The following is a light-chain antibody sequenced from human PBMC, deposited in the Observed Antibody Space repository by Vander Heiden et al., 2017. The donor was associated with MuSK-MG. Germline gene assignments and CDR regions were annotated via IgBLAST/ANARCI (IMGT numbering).Light chain of an antibody. CDR3: SSYTSRSTRV. CDR1: SSDVGGYNY. Sequence: QSALTQPASVSGSPGQSITISCTGTSSDVGGYNYVSWYQQHPGKAPKHMIYEVSNRPSGVSNRFSGSKSGNTASLTISGLQAEDEADYYCSSYTSRSTRVFGGGTKLTVL. CDR2: EVS. V-gene: IGLV2-14*01. J-gene: IGLJ3*02.